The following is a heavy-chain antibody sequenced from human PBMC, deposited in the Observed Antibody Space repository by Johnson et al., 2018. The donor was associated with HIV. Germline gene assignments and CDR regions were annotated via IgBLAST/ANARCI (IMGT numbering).Heavy chain of an antibody. CDR3: ARGGDIVLVVYAMGHDAFDI. V-gene: IGHV3-30*04. D-gene: IGHD2-8*02. CDR2: ISYDGSNK. CDR1: GFTFSSYA. Sequence: QMLLVESGGGVVQPGRSLRLSCAASGFTFSSYAMHWVRQAPGKGLEWVAVISYDGSNKCYADSVKGRFTISRDNSKNTLYLQMNSLRAEDTAVYYCARGGDIVLVVYAMGHDAFDIWGQGKMVTVSS. J-gene: IGHJ3*02.